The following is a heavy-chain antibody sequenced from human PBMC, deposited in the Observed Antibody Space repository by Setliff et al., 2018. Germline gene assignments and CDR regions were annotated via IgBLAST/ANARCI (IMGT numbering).Heavy chain of an antibody. CDR1: GGSFSDYY. V-gene: IGHV4-34*01. D-gene: IGHD6-19*01. Sequence: SETLSLTCAASGGSFSDYYWTWIRQPPGKGLEWIGEINHSASTNYNPSLKSRVTISVDASKNQFSLRLRPVTAADTAVYFCARAISGWYSAHYYYMDVWGKGTTVTVSS. CDR2: INHSAST. J-gene: IGHJ6*03. CDR3: ARAISGWYSAHYYYMDV.